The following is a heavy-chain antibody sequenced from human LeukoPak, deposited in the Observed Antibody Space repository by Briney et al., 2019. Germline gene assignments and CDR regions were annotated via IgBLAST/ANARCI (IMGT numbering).Heavy chain of an antibody. CDR1: GFTFSSYG. J-gene: IGHJ4*02. D-gene: IGHD3-22*01. CDR3: TKAKGQSWLFSHY. CDR2: IQYDGSNK. Sequence: GGSLRLSCAASGFTFSSYGMHWVRQAPGKGLEWVAFIQYDGSNKYYADSVKGRFTVSRDNSKSTVYLQMDDLRGEDTAVYYCTKAKGQSWLFSHYWGRGTLVTVSS. V-gene: IGHV3-30*02.